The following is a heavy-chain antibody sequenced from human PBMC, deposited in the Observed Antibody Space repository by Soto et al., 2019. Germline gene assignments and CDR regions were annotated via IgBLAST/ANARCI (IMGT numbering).Heavy chain of an antibody. CDR3: TKGAVFGTFDP. D-gene: IGHD3-16*01. CDR2: IRTRDYGATT. Sequence: GGSLRLSCTGSGSGFDESALSWVRQGPGKGLEWVGFIRTRDYGATTRYAASVKDRFTMSRDDSKNIVYLHMNSLKVEDTAMYYCTKGAVFGTFDPWGQGTQVTVSS. J-gene: IGHJ5*02. CDR1: GSGFDESA. V-gene: IGHV3-49*04.